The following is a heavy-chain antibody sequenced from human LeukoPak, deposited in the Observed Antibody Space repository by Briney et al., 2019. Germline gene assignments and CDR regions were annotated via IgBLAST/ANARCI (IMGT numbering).Heavy chain of an antibody. Sequence: ASVEVSCKASGYTFTAYYIHWVRQGPGQGLGWMGWISPYTGGTNYAQKFQGRVTITQDRSSNTVYMDLNRLTSDDTALYYCVRDHNSENWGSLGKWGQGTLVTVSS. D-gene: IGHD7-27*01. CDR1: GYTFTAYY. V-gene: IGHV1-2*02. J-gene: IGHJ4*02. CDR2: ISPYTGGT. CDR3: VRDHNSENWGSLGK.